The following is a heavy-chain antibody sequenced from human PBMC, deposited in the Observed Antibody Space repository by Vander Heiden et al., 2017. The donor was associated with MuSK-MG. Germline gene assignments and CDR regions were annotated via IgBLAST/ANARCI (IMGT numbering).Heavy chain of an antibody. CDR1: GYTFNSYD. J-gene: IGHJ4*02. Sequence: QVQLVQSGAEVKKPGASVKVSSKASGYTFNSYDINWVRTATGHGLEWMGWMNPNSGSTGYAHKVQGRVTMTRKTSISTAYMELSSLRSEDTSGYYCARGFKEKRLWFGELSRYYVDYWGQG. CDR3: ARGFKEKRLWFGELSRYYVDY. CDR2: MNPNSGST. V-gene: IGHV1-8*01. D-gene: IGHD3-10*01.